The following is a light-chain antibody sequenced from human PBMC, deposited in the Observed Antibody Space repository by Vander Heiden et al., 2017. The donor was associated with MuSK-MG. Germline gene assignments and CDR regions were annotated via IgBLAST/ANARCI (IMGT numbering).Light chain of an antibody. J-gene: IGKJ5*01. CDR3: QQYDNLPRGT. Sequence: DIQMTQSPSSLSASVGDRVTITCQASQDISNYLNWYQQKPGKAPKLLIYDASNLETGVPSRFSGSGYGTDFTFTISSLQPEDIATYYCQQYDNLPRGTFGQGTRLEIK. CDR1: QDISNY. V-gene: IGKV1-33*01. CDR2: DAS.